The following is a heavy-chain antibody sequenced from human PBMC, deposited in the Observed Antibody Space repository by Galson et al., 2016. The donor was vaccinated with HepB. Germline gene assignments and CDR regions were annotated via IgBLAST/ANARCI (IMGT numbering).Heavy chain of an antibody. J-gene: IGHJ5*01. Sequence: SLRLSCAASGFTFSDFAMSWVRQSPKTGLEWVSSISHNGEMTYDADFVEGRFTIARDNANNTGYLQMNSLRAGDTAVYYCVKDPVASSGTGWFDSWGQGILVTVSS. CDR1: GFTFSDFA. D-gene: IGHD3/OR15-3a*01. V-gene: IGHV3-23*01. CDR2: ISHNGEMT. CDR3: VKDPVASSGTGWFDS.